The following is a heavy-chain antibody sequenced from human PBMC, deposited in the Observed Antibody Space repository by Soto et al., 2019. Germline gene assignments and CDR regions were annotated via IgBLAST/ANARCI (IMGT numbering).Heavy chain of an antibody. D-gene: IGHD2-2*01. Sequence: PGESLKTSCQGSGNSITSYWIGWVRPMPGKGLEWMGIIYPGDSDTRYSPSFQGQVTISADKSISTAYLQWSSPKASDTAMYYCARLDVVVVPAALYYYDGMDVWGQGTTVTFS. CDR3: ARLDVVVVPAALYYYDGMDV. CDR1: GNSITSYW. CDR2: IYPGDSDT. J-gene: IGHJ6*02. V-gene: IGHV5-51*01.